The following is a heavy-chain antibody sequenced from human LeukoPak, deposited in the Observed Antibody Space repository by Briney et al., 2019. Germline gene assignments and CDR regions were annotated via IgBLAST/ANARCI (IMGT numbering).Heavy chain of an antibody. V-gene: IGHV4-59*01. Sequence: SETLSLTCTVSGGSISSYYWSWIRQPPGKGLEWIGYIYYSGSTNYNPSLKSRVTISVDTSKNQFSLKLSSVTAADTAVYYCARSLAVAGSSDYWGQGTLVTASS. D-gene: IGHD6-19*01. CDR2: IYYSGST. CDR1: GGSISSYY. CDR3: ARSLAVAGSSDY. J-gene: IGHJ4*02.